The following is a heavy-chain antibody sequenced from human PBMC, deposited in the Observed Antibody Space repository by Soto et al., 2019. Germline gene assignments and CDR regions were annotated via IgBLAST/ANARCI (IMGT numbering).Heavy chain of an antibody. CDR2: IYYSGST. D-gene: IGHD5-18*01. CDR1: GGSIGGYY. V-gene: IGHV4-59*01. Sequence: SETLSLTCTVSGGSIGGYYGSWIRQPPGKGLEWIGYIYYSGSTNYNPSLKSRVTISVDTSKNQFSLKLSSVTAADTAVYYCARDSSTAMVDYWGQGTLVTVSS. CDR3: ARDSSTAMVDY. J-gene: IGHJ4*02.